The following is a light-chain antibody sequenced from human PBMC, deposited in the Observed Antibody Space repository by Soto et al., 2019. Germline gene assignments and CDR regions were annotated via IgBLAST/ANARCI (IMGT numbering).Light chain of an antibody. CDR1: SGHSSYI. Sequence: QSVLTQSSSASASLGSSVKLTCTLSSGHSSYIIAWHQQQPGKAPRYLMNLEGSGSYNKGSEVPDRFSGSGSGADRYLTISNLQFEDEADYYCETWDSNTSVFGGWTKVTVL. J-gene: IGLJ3*02. CDR2: LEGSGSY. CDR3: ETWDSNTSV. V-gene: IGLV4-60*02.